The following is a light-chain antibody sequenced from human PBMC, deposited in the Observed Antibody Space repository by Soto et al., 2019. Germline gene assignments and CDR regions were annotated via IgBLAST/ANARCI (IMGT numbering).Light chain of an antibody. CDR1: QRISSY. V-gene: IGKV1-27*01. CDR3: QKYNSARWT. CDR2: AAS. J-gene: IGKJ1*01. Sequence: DILMTQSSCSLFASVGDRVTITCRASQRISSYLNWYQQKPGKVPRLLIYAASTLQSGVPSRFSGSGSGTDFTLTISSLQPEDVATYYCQKYNSARWTFGLGTKVDVK.